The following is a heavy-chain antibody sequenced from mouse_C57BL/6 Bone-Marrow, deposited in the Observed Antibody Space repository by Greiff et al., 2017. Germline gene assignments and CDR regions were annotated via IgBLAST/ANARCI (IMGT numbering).Heavy chain of an antibody. V-gene: IGHV1-42*01. J-gene: IGHJ1*03. Sequence: EVQLQQSGPELVKPGASVKISCKASGYSFTGYYMNWVKQSPEKSLEWIGEINPSTGGTTYNQKFKAKATLTVDKSSSTAYMQLKSLTSEDSAFYYCARGPYYYGSSDWYFDVWGTGTTVTVSS. D-gene: IGHD1-1*01. CDR2: INPSTGGT. CDR3: ARGPYYYGSSDWYFDV. CDR1: GYSFTGYY.